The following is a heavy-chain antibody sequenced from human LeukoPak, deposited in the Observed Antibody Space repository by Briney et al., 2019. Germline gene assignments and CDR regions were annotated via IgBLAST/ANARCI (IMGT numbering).Heavy chain of an antibody. J-gene: IGHJ4*02. CDR2: ISWDGGST. Sequence: GGSLRLSCAASGFTFDDYTMHWVRQAPGKGLEWVSLISWDGGSTYYADSVKGRFTISRDNSKNSLYLQMNSLRAEDTAVYYCAKVITGDYPLWGQGTLVTVSS. D-gene: IGHD7-27*01. V-gene: IGHV3-43*01. CDR1: GFTFDDYT. CDR3: AKVITGDYPL.